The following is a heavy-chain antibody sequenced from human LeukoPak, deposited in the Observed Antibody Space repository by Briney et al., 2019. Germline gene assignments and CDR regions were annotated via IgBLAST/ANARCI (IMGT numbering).Heavy chain of an antibody. J-gene: IGHJ2*01. CDR2: IYYSGST. D-gene: IGHD6-19*01. CDR3: ARTGIAVAGTLWAAADWYFDL. Sequence: PSETLSLTCTVSGGSISSYYWSWIRQPPGKGLEWIGYIYYSGSTNYNPSLKSRVTISVDTSKNPFSLKLSSVTAADTAVYYCARTGIAVAGTLWAAADWYFDLWGRGTLVTVSS. CDR1: GGSISSYY. V-gene: IGHV4-59*01.